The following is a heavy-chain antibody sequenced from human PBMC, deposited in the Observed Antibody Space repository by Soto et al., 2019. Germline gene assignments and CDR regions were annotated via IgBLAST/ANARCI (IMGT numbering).Heavy chain of an antibody. CDR2: ISSDGSRK. J-gene: IGHJ4*02. Sequence: QMQLVESGGGVVQPGRSLRLSCAASGFTFGNFGIHWVRQAPGKGLEWVADISSDGSRKFYADSVKGRFTISRDNSKNTLYLQMNSLRTEDTAVYFCARGCSGGTNCFYFDFWGQGILVTVSS. CDR1: GFTFGNFG. V-gene: IGHV3-30*03. CDR3: ARGCSGGTNCFYFDF. D-gene: IGHD6-13*01.